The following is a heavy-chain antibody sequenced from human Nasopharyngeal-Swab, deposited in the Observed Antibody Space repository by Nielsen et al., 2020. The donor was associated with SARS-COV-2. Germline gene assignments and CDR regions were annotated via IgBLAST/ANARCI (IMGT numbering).Heavy chain of an antibody. CDR3: ARSSSWYWNYFDY. CDR1: GFTISRYW. V-gene: IGHV3-7*01. J-gene: IGHJ4*02. CDR2: IKEDGSEQ. Sequence: GESLKISCAASGFTISRYWMTWVRQAPGKGLEWVANIKEDGSEQYYVDSVKGRFTISRENAKNSLYLQMNSLRAGDTAVYYCARSSSWYWNYFDYWGQGTLVTVSS. D-gene: IGHD6-13*01.